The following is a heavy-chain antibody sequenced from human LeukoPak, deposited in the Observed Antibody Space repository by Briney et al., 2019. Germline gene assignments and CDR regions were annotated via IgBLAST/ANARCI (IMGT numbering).Heavy chain of an antibody. V-gene: IGHV3-48*03. Sequence: VGALRLSCAASGFTFSNYEMNWGRHAPGKGLEWGLYIISSKSDIYYADSVQGRFTISRDNDKNSLYLQMNSLRAEDTAVYYCARGYYDSSGYSYAFDIWGQGTMDTLSS. CDR2: IISSKSDI. J-gene: IGHJ3*02. CDR3: ARGYYDSSGYSYAFDI. CDR1: GFTFSNYE. D-gene: IGHD3-22*01.